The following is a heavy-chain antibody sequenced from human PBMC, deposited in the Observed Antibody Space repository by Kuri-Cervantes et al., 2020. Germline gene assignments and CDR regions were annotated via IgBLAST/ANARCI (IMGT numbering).Heavy chain of an antibody. CDR2: ISAYNGDT. J-gene: IGHJ4*02. D-gene: IGHD6-13*01. CDR1: GYTFTSYD. CDR3: ARTFAPGSSWPFDY. Sequence: ASVKVSCKASGYTFTSYDINWVRQAPGQGLEWMGWISAYNGDTNYAQKLQGRVTMTTDTSTSTAYMELSSLRSEDTAVYYCARTFAPGSSWPFDYWGQGTLVTVSS. V-gene: IGHV1-18*01.